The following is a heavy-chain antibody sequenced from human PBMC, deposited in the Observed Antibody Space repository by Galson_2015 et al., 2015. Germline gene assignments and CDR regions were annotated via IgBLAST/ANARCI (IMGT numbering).Heavy chain of an antibody. J-gene: IGHJ6*02. CDR3: ARELRPGYSSGWYDYYYYGMDV. V-gene: IGHV3-23*01. D-gene: IGHD6-19*01. Sequence: SLRLSCAASGFTFSSYAMSWVRQAPGKGLEWVSAISGSGGSTYYADSVKGRFTISRDNSKNTLYLQMNSLRVEDTAVYYCARELRPGYSSGWYDYYYYGMDVWGQGTTVTVSS. CDR2: ISGSGGST. CDR1: GFTFSSYA.